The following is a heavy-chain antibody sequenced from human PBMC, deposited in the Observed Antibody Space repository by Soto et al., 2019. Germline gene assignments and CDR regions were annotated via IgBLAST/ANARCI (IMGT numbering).Heavy chain of an antibody. CDR3: ARHSLYFDWLLQGRYYYGMDV. J-gene: IGHJ6*02. D-gene: IGHD3-9*01. CDR2: IYYSGST. V-gene: IGHV4-39*01. CDR1: GGSISSSSYY. Sequence: PSETLSLTCTVSGGSISSSSYYWGWIRQPPGKGLEWIGSIYYSGSTYYNPSLKSRVTISVDTSKNQFSLKLSSVTAADTAVYYCARHSLYFDWLLQGRYYYGMDVWGQGTTVTVSS.